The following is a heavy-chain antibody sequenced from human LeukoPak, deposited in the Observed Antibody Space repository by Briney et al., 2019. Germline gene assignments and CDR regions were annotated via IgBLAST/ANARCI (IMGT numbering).Heavy chain of an antibody. Sequence: GESLRISCKGSGYSFTSYGISWARQMPGKGVEWMGKIDPSDSYTNSSPSFQGHVTISADKSISTAYLQWSSLKASDTAMYYCARHFYDSSGYSSYYGMDVWGQGTTVTVSS. D-gene: IGHD3-22*01. CDR2: IDPSDSYT. J-gene: IGHJ6*02. V-gene: IGHV5-10-1*01. CDR3: ARHFYDSSGYSSYYGMDV. CDR1: GYSFTSYG.